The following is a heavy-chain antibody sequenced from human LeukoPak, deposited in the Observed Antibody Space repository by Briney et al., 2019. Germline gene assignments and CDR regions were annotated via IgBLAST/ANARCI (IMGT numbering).Heavy chain of an antibody. Sequence: ASVRVSCKASGGTFSSHSISWVRQAPEQGLEWVGRIIPLLGIVNYAQKFQGRVTITADKSTSTAYMEVSSLTSEDTAVYYCARNPSGDVDTTMIMYYHYGMDVWGQGTTVSVSS. D-gene: IGHD5-18*01. J-gene: IGHJ6*02. CDR1: GGTFSSHS. V-gene: IGHV1-69*02. CDR2: IIPLLGIV. CDR3: ARNPSGDVDTTMIMYYHYGMDV.